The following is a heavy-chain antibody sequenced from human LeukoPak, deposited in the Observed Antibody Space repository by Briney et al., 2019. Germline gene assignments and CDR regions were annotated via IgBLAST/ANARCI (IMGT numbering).Heavy chain of an antibody. D-gene: IGHD2-15*01. CDR2: IWYDGSNK. V-gene: IGHV3-33*01. Sequence: PGGSLRLSCAASGFTFSTYAMYWVRQSPGKGLEWVAIIWYDGSNKYYADSVKGRFTISRDNSKNTLYLQINSLRAEDTAVYYCARGAYCSGGSCPGAFDIWGQGAMVTVSS. J-gene: IGHJ3*02. CDR3: ARGAYCSGGSCPGAFDI. CDR1: GFTFSTYA.